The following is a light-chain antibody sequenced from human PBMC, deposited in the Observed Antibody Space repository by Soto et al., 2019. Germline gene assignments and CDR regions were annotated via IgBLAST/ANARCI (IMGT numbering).Light chain of an antibody. CDR2: EVS. CDR1: SSDVGGHNY. CDR3: SSYSISDTPYV. V-gene: IGLV2-14*01. Sequence: QSALTQPASVSGSPGQSITISCTGTSSDVGGHNYVSWYQQHPGRAPKLMIYEVSNRPSGVSNRFSGSKSGNTASLTISGLQAEDEAGYYCSSYSISDTPYVFGGGTKVTVL. J-gene: IGLJ1*01.